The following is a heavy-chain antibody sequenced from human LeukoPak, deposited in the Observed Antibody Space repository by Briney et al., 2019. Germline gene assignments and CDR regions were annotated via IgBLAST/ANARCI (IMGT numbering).Heavy chain of an antibody. V-gene: IGHV3-21*01. D-gene: IGHD2-15*01. CDR3: ARDPFVCSGGSCYPH. CDR2: ISSSSSYI. CDR1: GFTFSSYS. J-gene: IGHJ4*02. Sequence: GGSLRLSCAASGFTFSSYSMNWVRHAPGKGLELVSSISSSSSYIYYADSVKGRFTISRDNAKNSLYLQMNSLRAEDTAVYYCARDPFVCSGGSCYPHWGQGTLVTVSS.